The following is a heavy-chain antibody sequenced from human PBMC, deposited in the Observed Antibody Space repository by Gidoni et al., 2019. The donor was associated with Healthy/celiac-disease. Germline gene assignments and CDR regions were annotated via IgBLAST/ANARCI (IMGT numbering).Heavy chain of an antibody. J-gene: IGHJ5*02. V-gene: IGHV4-4*02. Sequence: QVQLQESGPGLVKPSGTLSPTCAVSGGSISSSNWWSWVRQPPGKGREWIGEISHSGSTNYNPSLKSRVTISVDKSKNQFSLKLSSVTAADTAVYYCARANKYYYDSSGEPWGQGTLVTVSS. CDR2: ISHSGST. CDR3: ARANKYYYDSSGEP. D-gene: IGHD3-22*01. CDR1: GGSISSSNW.